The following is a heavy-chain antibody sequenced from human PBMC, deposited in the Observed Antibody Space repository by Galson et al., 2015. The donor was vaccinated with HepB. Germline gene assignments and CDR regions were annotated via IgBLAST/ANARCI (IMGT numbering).Heavy chain of an antibody. CDR3: VKATLDGVVVVVATSDYFYHGMDV. CDR2: ISGTGGDT. Sequence: SLRLSCAASGFTFRSYAMSWVRRAPGKGLEWVSGISGTGGDTFYVDSVKGRFTISRDNFQNTLYLQMNSLRVEDTAVYYCVKATLDGVVVVVATSDYFYHGMDVWGQGTTVTVS. V-gene: IGHV3-23*01. D-gene: IGHD2-15*01. CDR1: GFTFRSYA. J-gene: IGHJ6*02.